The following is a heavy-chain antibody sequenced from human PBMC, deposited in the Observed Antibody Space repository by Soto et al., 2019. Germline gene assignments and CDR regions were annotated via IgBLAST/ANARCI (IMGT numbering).Heavy chain of an antibody. Sequence: GGSLRLSCAASGFTFSSYAMHWVRQAPGKGLEWVAVISYDGSNKYYADSVKGRFTISRDNSKNTLYLQMNSLRAEDTAVYYCARDDIEYSSSLGGFDPWGQGTLVTVSS. CDR3: ARDDIEYSSSLGGFDP. V-gene: IGHV3-30-3*01. D-gene: IGHD6-6*01. J-gene: IGHJ5*02. CDR2: ISYDGSNK. CDR1: GFTFSSYA.